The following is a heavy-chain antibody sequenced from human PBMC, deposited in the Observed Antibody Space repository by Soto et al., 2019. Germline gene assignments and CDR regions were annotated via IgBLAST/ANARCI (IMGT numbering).Heavy chain of an antibody. Sequence: QVQLQESGPGLVKPSGTLSLTSAVFGGSIRNSNWWTWVRQPPGQGLDWIGEIFHSGSTNYNSSLMGRVTISVDKANNHFSLKLSAVTAADMAVDYCAHRPIVGAAIWGQGTLVTVSS. D-gene: IGHD1-26*01. V-gene: IGHV4-4*02. CDR2: IFHSGST. J-gene: IGHJ4*02. CDR3: AHRPIVGAAI. CDR1: GGSIRNSNW.